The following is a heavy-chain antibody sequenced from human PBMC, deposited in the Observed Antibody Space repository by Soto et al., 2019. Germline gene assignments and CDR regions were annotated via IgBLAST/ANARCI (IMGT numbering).Heavy chain of an antibody. CDR2: IDPSDSYT. CDR1: GYSFTSYW. V-gene: IGHV5-10-1*01. J-gene: IGHJ6*02. CDR3: ARGTVVVPAAIGGYYYYGMDV. D-gene: IGHD2-2*02. Sequence: GESLKISCKGSGYSFTSYWISWVRQMPGKGLEWMGRIDPSDSYTNYSPSFQGHVTISANKSISTACLQWSSLKASDTAMYYCARGTVVVPAAIGGYYYYGMDVWGQGTTVTVSS.